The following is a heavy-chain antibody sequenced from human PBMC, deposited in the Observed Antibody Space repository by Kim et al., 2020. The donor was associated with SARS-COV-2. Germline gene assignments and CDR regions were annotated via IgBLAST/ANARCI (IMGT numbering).Heavy chain of an antibody. Sequence: GGSLRLSCAASEFTLSSYEMNWVRQAPGKGLEWVSYITTSGNTVHYADSVRGRFTVSRDNAKNSLYLQMNSLRAEDTAVYYCAREAAGIRGVACDNWGQGTLVTAPS. V-gene: IGHV3-48*03. CDR3: AREAAGIRGVACDN. CDR2: ITTSGNTV. CDR1: EFTLSSYE. J-gene: IGHJ3*02. D-gene: IGHD3-10*01.